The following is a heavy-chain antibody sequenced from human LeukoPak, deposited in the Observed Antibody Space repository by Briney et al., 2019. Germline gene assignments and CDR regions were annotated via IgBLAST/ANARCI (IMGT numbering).Heavy chain of an antibody. CDR2: ISTYNDNT. V-gene: IGHV1-18*01. CDR3: IAKLEFSRSSLSVYNWFGH. J-gene: IGHJ5*02. D-gene: IGHD6-6*01. CDR1: GYTFINYG. Sequence: ASVTVSCKASGYTFINYGISWVRQAPGQGLEWMGCISTYNDNTNNAQNVQDRVTMTTDRSTSTAYMEVSSLRSEDTAVYYCIAKLEFSRSSLSVYNWFGHWGQGTLVTVSS.